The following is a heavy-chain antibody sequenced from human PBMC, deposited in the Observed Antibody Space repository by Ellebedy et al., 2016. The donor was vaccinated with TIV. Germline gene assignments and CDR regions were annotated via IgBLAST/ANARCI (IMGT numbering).Heavy chain of an antibody. D-gene: IGHD3-16*01. J-gene: IGHJ4*02. CDR2: IAGRTSLI. CDR1: GFNLGAYS. CDR3: VTWGQSYGR. Sequence: PGGSLRLSCAGSGFNLGAYSINWVRQAPGKGLEWLSYIAGRTSLIYYADSVKGRFTISRDNAKRSLFLQMNSLRVDDTAVYYCVTWGQSYGRWGQGSLVTISS. V-gene: IGHV3-48*04.